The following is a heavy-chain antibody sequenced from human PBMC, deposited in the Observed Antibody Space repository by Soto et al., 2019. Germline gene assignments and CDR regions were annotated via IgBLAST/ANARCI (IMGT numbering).Heavy chain of an antibody. Sequence: GGSLRLSCAASGFTFSSYGMHWVRQAPGKGLEWVAVISYDGSNKYYADSVKGRFTISRDNSKNTLYLQMNSLRAEDTAVYYCAKDLYGDYEIGYYFDYWGQGTLVTVSS. CDR2: ISYDGSNK. J-gene: IGHJ4*02. D-gene: IGHD4-17*01. CDR1: GFTFSSYG. CDR3: AKDLYGDYEIGYYFDY. V-gene: IGHV3-30*18.